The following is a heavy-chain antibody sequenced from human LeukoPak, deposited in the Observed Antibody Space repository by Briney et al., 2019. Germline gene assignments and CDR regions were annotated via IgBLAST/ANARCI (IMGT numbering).Heavy chain of an antibody. J-gene: IGHJ4*02. CDR1: GFTFDDSA. D-gene: IGHD2-15*01. Sequence: GGSLRLSCAAAGFTFDDSAMHWVRQAPGKSLDWVSGISWSGGDIAYADSVKGRFTISRDNAKNSLYLQMNSLGAEDTALYFCAKGYCSVSSCSPEYWGQGTLVTVSS. V-gene: IGHV3-9*01. CDR3: AKGYCSVSSCSPEY. CDR2: ISWSGGDI.